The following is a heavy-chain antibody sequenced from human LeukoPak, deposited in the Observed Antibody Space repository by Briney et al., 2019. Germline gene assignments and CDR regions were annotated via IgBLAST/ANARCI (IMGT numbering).Heavy chain of an antibody. V-gene: IGHV1-18*01. D-gene: IGHD4-23*01. CDR1: GYTFTSYG. Sequence: GASVKVSCKASGYTFTSYGISWVRQAPGQGLEWMGWISAYNGNTNYAQKLQGRVTMTRDTSISTAYMELSRLRSDDTAVYYCARAGGATVVSEDIDYWGQGTLVTVSS. CDR2: ISAYNGNT. J-gene: IGHJ4*02. CDR3: ARAGGATVVSEDIDY.